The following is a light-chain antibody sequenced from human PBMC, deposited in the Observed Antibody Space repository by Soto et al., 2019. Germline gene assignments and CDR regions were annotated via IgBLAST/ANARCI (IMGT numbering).Light chain of an antibody. CDR3: QQYETFSGT. CDR1: QSVSGW. CDR2: DAS. J-gene: IGKJ1*01. Sequence: IQMTQYPSTLYASGGDPVKVICRASQSVSGWLAWYQQKPGEAPKLLIYDASALPRGVPSRFSGSGSGTKFTLTIASLQPDDFATYYCQQYETFSGTFGPATKVDIK. V-gene: IGKV1-5*02.